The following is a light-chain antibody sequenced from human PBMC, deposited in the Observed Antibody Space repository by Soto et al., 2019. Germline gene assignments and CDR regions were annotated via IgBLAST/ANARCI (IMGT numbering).Light chain of an antibody. V-gene: IGLV2-8*01. CDR2: EVS. CDR1: SSDVGGYNY. J-gene: IGLJ2*01. CDR3: SSYAGSNNFV. Sequence: QSALTQPPSASGSPGQSVTISCTGTSSDVGGYNYVSWYQQHPGKAPKLMIYEVSKRPSGVPHRFSAYKSGNTASLTVSGLKGEDEADYYCSSYAGSNNFVFGGGTKLTVL.